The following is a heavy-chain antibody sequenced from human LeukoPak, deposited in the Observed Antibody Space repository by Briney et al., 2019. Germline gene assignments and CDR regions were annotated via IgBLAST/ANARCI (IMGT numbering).Heavy chain of an antibody. CDR3: AKDLGDGYNYDY. V-gene: IGHV3-30*18. CDR2: ISYDGSNK. CDR1: GFTFSSYG. D-gene: IGHD5-24*01. Sequence: GRSLRRSCAASGFTFSSYGMHWVRQAPGKGLGWVAVISYDGSNKYYADSVKGRFTISRDNSKNTLYLQMNSLRAEDTAVYYCAKDLGDGYNYDYWGQGTLVTVSS. J-gene: IGHJ4*02.